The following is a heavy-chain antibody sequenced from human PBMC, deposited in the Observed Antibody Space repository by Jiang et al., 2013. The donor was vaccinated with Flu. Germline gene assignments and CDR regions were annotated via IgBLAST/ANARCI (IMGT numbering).Heavy chain of an antibody. J-gene: IGHJ4*01. CDR2: LLQWEH. D-gene: IGHD6-19*01. CDR3: AGSDSSGWEGFDY. V-gene: IGHV4-59*01. CDR1: GGSISSYY. Sequence: GLVKPSETLSLTCTVSGGSISSYYWSWIRQPPREGTGVDWVYLLQWEHQLQPSLKSRVTISVDTSKNQFSLKLSSVTAADTAVYYCAGSDSSGWEGFDYWGQGTLVTVSS.